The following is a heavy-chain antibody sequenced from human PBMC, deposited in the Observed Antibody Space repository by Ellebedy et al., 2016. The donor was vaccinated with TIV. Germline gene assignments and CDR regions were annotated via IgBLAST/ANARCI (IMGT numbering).Heavy chain of an antibody. J-gene: IGHJ4*02. Sequence: AASVKVSCKASGYTFTSYGISWVRLAPGQGLEWMGWISAYNGNTNYAQKLQGRVTMTTDTSTSTAYMELRSLRSEDTAVYYCARDPYYYDSSGYWDYWGQGTLVTVSS. CDR1: GYTFTSYG. D-gene: IGHD3-22*01. CDR2: ISAYNGNT. V-gene: IGHV1-18*01. CDR3: ARDPYYYDSSGYWDY.